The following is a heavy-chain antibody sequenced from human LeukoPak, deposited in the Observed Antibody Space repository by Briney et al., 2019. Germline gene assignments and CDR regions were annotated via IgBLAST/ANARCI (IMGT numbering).Heavy chain of an antibody. CDR3: ARDLARNYDILTGLVY. V-gene: IGHV1-46*01. Sequence: ASVKVSCQASGYTFTSYYMHWVRQAPGQGLEWMGIINPSGGSTSYAQKFQGRVTMTRDTSTSTVYMELSSLRSEDTAVYYCARDLARNYDILTGLVYWGQGTLVTVSS. J-gene: IGHJ4*02. CDR1: GYTFTSYY. D-gene: IGHD3-9*01. CDR2: INPSGGST.